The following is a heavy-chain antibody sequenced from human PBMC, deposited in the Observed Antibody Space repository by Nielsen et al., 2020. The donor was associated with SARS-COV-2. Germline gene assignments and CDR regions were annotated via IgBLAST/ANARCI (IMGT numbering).Heavy chain of an antibody. CDR3: ARRIGYSSSSGDFDY. CDR1: GGSISTYY. Sequence: SETLSLTCTVSGGSISTYYWSWIRQPPGKGLEWIGYVYYSGSANYNPSLKSRATISIDTSKNQFSLKLSSVTAADTAVYYCARRIGYSSSSGDFDYWGQGTLVTVSS. V-gene: IGHV4-59*08. J-gene: IGHJ4*02. D-gene: IGHD6-6*01. CDR2: VYYSGSA.